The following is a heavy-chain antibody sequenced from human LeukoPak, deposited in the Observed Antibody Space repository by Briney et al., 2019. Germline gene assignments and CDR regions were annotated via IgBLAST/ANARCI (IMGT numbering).Heavy chain of an antibody. D-gene: IGHD2-21*01. V-gene: IGHV3-23*01. CDR1: GFTFRTSA. J-gene: IGHJ4*02. CDR3: AKMSPLVSPWARAPFDY. Sequence: PPGGSLRLSCAASGFTFRTSAMTWARQAPGKGLEWVSSISDTGTTTDYADSVKGRFTISRDNSKNTLFLQVNSLRDEDTALYYCAKMSPLVSPWARAPFDYWGQGALVTVSS. CDR2: ISDTGTTT.